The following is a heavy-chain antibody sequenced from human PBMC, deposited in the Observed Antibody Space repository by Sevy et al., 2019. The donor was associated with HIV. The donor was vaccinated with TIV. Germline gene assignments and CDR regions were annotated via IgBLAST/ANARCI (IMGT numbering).Heavy chain of an antibody. CDR3: ARAGCSSTSCYISGGPTDY. V-gene: IGHV3-7*01. CDR1: GFTFSSYW. Sequence: GESLKISCAASGFTFSSYWMSWVRQAPGKGLEWVANIKQDGSEKYYVDSVKGRFTISRDNAKNSLYLQMNSLRAEDTAVYYCARAGCSSTSCYISGGPTDYWGQGTLVTVSS. J-gene: IGHJ4*02. D-gene: IGHD2-2*02. CDR2: IKQDGSEK.